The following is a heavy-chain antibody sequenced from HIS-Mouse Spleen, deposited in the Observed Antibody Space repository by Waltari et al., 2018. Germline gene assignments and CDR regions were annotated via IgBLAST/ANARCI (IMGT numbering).Heavy chain of an antibody. J-gene: IGHJ2*01. V-gene: IGHV4-39*07. CDR1: GGSISSSSYY. CDR3: AREIPYSSSWYDWYFDL. CDR2: IYYSWIT. D-gene: IGHD6-13*01. Sequence: QLQLQESGPGLVKPSETLSLTCTVSGGSISSSSYYWGWIRQPPGKGLVWIGSIYYSWITYYNPSLKSRGTISGDTSKNQFSLKLSSVTAADTAVYYCAREIPYSSSWYDWYFDLWGRGTLVTVSS.